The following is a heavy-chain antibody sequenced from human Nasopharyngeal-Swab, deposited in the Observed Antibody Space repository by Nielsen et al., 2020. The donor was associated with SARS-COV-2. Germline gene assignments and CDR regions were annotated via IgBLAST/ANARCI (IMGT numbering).Heavy chain of an antibody. D-gene: IGHD2-2*01. J-gene: IGHJ1*01. Sequence: GRSLQISCAVSGLTVSSTYMSWVRQAPGKGLEWVSVTEIGGTTHYADSVKGRFSISRDSSTNTLYLQMNNVRAEDTAVYYCARDLGGGYCTTTNCPGSWGQGTLVTVSS. CDR3: ARDLGGGYCTTTNCPGS. CDR2: TEIGGTT. V-gene: IGHV3-53*01. CDR1: GLTVSSTY.